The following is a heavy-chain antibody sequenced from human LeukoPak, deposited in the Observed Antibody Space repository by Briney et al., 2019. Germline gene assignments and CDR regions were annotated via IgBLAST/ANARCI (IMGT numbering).Heavy chain of an antibody. CDR2: INHSGST. Sequence: PSETLSLTCAVYGGSFSGYYWSWIRQPPGKGLEWIGEINHSGSTNYNPSLKSRVTISVDTSKNQFSLKLSSVTAADTAVYYCAREFWGFDYWGQGTLVTVSS. CDR3: AREFWGFDY. CDR1: GGSFSGYY. J-gene: IGHJ4*02. V-gene: IGHV4-34*01. D-gene: IGHD7-27*01.